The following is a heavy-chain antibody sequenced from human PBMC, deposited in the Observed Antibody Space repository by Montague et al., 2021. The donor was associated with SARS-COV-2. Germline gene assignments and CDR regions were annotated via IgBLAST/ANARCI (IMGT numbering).Heavy chain of an antibody. J-gene: IGHJ6*02. Sequence: SGTLSLTCTVSGGSISSSSYYWGWIRQPPGKGLEWIGSIYYSGSTYYNPSLKSRVTISVDTSKNQFSLKLSSVTAADTAVYYCARRLNYDILTGGALQYYYGMDVWGQGTTVTVSS. CDR1: GGSISSSSYY. V-gene: IGHV4-39*01. CDR2: IYYSGST. D-gene: IGHD3-9*01. CDR3: ARRLNYDILTGGALQYYYGMDV.